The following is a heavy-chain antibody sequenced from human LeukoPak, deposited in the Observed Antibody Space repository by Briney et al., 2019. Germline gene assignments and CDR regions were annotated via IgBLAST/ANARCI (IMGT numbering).Heavy chain of an antibody. CDR3: ARRGSGWPYYYYDYMDV. D-gene: IGHD6-19*01. J-gene: IGHJ6*03. V-gene: IGHV4-34*01. CDR1: GGSFSGYY. CDR2: INHSGST. Sequence: PSETLSLTCAVYGGSFSGYYWSWIRQPPGKGLEWIGEINHSGSTNYNPSLKSRVTISVDTSKNQFSLTLSSVTAADTAVYYCARRGSGWPYYYYDYMDVWGKGTTVTISS.